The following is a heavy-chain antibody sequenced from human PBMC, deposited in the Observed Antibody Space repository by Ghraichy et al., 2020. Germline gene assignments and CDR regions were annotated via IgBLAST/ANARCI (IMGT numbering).Heavy chain of an antibody. D-gene: IGHD3-10*01. V-gene: IGHV4-38-2*02. CDR1: GYSISSGYY. CDR2: IYHSGST. CDR3: ARSYYYGSGSYYNVWWFDP. J-gene: IGHJ5*02. Sequence: SETLSLTCTVSGYSISSGYYWGWIRQPPGKGLEWIGSIYHSGSTYYNPSLKSRVTISVDTSKNQFSLKLSSVTAADTAVYYCARSYYYGSGSYYNVWWFDPWGQGTLVTVSS.